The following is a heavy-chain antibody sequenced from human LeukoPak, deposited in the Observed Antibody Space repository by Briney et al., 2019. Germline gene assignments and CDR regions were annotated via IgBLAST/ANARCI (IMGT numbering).Heavy chain of an antibody. D-gene: IGHD6-25*01. V-gene: IGHV3-21*06. Sequence: GGSLRLSCAASGFTFTDYSINWVRQAPGKGLEWVSSIGVVSTYKNYADSVKGRFTISRDNAKNLLFLQMSSLRAEDTAVYYCARDGSGFYHYYYMDVWGKGTTVTVSS. CDR3: ARDGSGFYHYYYMDV. CDR2: IGVVSTYK. CDR1: GFTFTDYS. J-gene: IGHJ6*03.